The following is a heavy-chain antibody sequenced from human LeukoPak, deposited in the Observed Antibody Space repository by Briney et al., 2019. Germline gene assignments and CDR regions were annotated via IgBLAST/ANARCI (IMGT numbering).Heavy chain of an antibody. J-gene: IGHJ1*01. CDR3: ARPTVGYSSAEYFQH. CDR2: IIPIFGTA. D-gene: IGHD6-19*01. Sequence: SVKVSCKASGGTFSSYAISWVRQAPGQGLEWMGGIIPIFGTANYAQKFQGRVTITADESTGTAYMELSRLRSEDTAVYYCARPTVGYSSAEYFQHWGQGTLVTVSS. CDR1: GGTFSSYA. V-gene: IGHV1-69*13.